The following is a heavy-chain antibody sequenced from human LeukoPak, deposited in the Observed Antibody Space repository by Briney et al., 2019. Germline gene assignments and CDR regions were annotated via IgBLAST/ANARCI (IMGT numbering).Heavy chain of an antibody. Sequence: PGGSLRLSCAASGFTFSSYAMHWVRQAPGKGLEWVAVISYDGSNKYYADSVKGRFTISRDNSKNTLHLQMNSLRAEDTAVYYCARGALNIVATAALYFDYWGQGTLVTVSS. J-gene: IGHJ4*02. CDR2: ISYDGSNK. CDR1: GFTFSSYA. V-gene: IGHV3-30-3*01. CDR3: ARGALNIVATAALYFDY. D-gene: IGHD5-12*01.